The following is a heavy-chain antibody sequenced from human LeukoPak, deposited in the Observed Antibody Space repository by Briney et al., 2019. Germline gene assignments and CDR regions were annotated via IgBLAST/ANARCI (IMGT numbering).Heavy chain of an antibody. CDR1: GFTFSTFS. D-gene: IGHD3-10*01. J-gene: IGHJ4*02. CDR2: ISSSSSYI. V-gene: IGHV3-21*01. Sequence: GGSRRLSCAASGFTFSTFSMNWFRQAPGKGLEWVSSISSSSSYIYYADSVKGRFTISRDNAKNSLYLQMNSLRAEDTAVYYCARDFGKPFDYWGQGTLVTVSS. CDR3: ARDFGKPFDY.